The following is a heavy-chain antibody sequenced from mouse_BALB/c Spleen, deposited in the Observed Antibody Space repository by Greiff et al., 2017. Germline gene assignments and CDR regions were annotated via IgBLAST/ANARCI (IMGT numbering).Heavy chain of an antibody. V-gene: IGHV7-3*02. D-gene: IGHD2-1*01. J-gene: IGHJ4*01. Sequence: EVKLVESGGGLVQPGGSLRLSCAPSGFTFTDYYMSWVRQPPGKALEWLGFIRNKANGYTTEYSASVKGRFTISRDNSQSILYLQMNTLRAEDSATYYCARDIGNYVYYAMDYWGQGTSVTVSS. CDR1: GFTFTDYY. CDR2: IRNKANGYTT. CDR3: ARDIGNYVYYAMDY.